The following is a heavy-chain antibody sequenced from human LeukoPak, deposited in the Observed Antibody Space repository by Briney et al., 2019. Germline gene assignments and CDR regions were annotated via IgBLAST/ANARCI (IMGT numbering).Heavy chain of an antibody. J-gene: IGHJ6*03. V-gene: IGHV4-59*12. Sequence: PSETLSLTCTVSGGSISGYYWSWIRQPPGKGLEWIGYIYYSGSTNYSPSLKSRVTISVDTSKNHFSLKLSSVTAADTAVYYCVRVIGAPNYYYYMDVWGKGTTVTVSS. CDR1: GGSISGYY. CDR3: VRVIGAPNYYYYMDV. D-gene: IGHD3-22*01. CDR2: IYYSGST.